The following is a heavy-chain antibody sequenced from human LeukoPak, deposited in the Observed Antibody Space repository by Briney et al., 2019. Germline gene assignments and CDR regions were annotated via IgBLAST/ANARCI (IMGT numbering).Heavy chain of an antibody. CDR1: GFSFTNFW. CDR3: ARGDAFSGDH. V-gene: IGHV3-7*04. Sequence: GGSLRLSWAVSGFSFTNFWMSWVRQAPGRGLEWVANIHPEGNEKYHVESVKGRFTISRDNTKNLLFLQMNGLRVEDTAVYYCARGDAFSGDHWGQGTLVTVSS. CDR2: IHPEGNEK. J-gene: IGHJ4*02.